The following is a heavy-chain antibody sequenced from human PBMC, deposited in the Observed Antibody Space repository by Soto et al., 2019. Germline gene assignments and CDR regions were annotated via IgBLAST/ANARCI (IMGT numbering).Heavy chain of an antibody. V-gene: IGHV1-3*01. J-gene: IGHJ4*02. D-gene: IGHD2-2*01. Sequence: ASVKVSCKASGYTFTSYAMHWVRQAPGQRLEWMGWINAGNGNTKYSQKFQGRVTITRDTSASTAYMELSSLRSEGTAVYYCARDPSGVPAANVFDYWGQGTLVTVSS. CDR1: GYTFTSYA. CDR2: INAGNGNT. CDR3: ARDPSGVPAANVFDY.